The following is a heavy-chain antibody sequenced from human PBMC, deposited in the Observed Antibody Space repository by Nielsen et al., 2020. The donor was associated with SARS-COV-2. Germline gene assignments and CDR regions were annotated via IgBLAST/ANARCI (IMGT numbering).Heavy chain of an antibody. CDR2: ISWNSGSI. Sequence: GGSLRLSCAASGFTFDDYAMHWVRQAPGKGLEWVSVISWNSGSIGYADSVKGRFTISRDNAKNSLYLQMNSLRAEDTALYYCATLGDYYYYGMDVWGQGTTVTVSS. CDR3: ATLGDYYYYGMDV. V-gene: IGHV3-9*01. CDR1: GFTFDDYA. D-gene: IGHD6-6*01. J-gene: IGHJ6*02.